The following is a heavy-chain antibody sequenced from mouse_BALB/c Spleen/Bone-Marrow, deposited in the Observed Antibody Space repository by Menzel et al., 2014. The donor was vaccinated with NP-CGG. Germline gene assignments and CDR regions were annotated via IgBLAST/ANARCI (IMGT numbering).Heavy chain of an antibody. D-gene: IGHD1-1*01. Sequence: EVQLQQSGPELVKPGASMKISCKASGYSFTGYTMNWVKQSHGKNLERIGLINPYNGGTSYNQKFMGKATLTVDKSSSTAYMELLSLTSEDSAVYYCARWDYYGYAMDYWGQGTSVTVSS. CDR3: ARWDYYGYAMDY. CDR1: GYSFTGYT. CDR2: INPYNGGT. V-gene: IGHV1-18*01. J-gene: IGHJ4*01.